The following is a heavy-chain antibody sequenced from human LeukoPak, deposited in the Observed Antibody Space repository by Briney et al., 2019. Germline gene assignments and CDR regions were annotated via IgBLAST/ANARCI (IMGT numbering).Heavy chain of an antibody. CDR1: GFTFSGSA. CDR2: IRSKANSHAT. D-gene: IGHD4-17*01. V-gene: IGHV3-73*01. J-gene: IGHJ4*02. CDR3: ARPGPNGDYYPRFDY. Sequence: GGSLRLSCAASGFTFSGSAMHWVRQASGKGLEWVGRIRSKANSHATAYAASAKGRFTISRDDSKNMAYLQMNSLKTEDTAVYYCARPGPNGDYYPRFDYWGQGTLVTVSS.